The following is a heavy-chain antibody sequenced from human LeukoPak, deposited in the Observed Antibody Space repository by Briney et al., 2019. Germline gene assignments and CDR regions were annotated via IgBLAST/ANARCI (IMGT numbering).Heavy chain of an antibody. Sequence: GGSLRLSCAASGFTFSSYAMHWVRQAPGKGLEWVAVISYDGSNKYYADSVKGRFTISRDNSKNTLYLQMNSLRAEDTAVYYCAGPSSSSIFGPFDYWDQGTLVTVSS. CDR1: GFTFSSYA. J-gene: IGHJ4*02. CDR2: ISYDGSNK. D-gene: IGHD6-6*01. CDR3: AGPSSSSIFGPFDY. V-gene: IGHV3-30-3*01.